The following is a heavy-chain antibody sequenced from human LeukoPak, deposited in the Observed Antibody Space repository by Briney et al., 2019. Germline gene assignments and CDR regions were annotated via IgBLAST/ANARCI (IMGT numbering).Heavy chain of an antibody. CDR3: ATDSAIVTSGSTGALY. CDR2: ISAYNGNT. D-gene: IGHD5-18*01. J-gene: IGHJ4*02. V-gene: IGHV1-18*01. CDR1: GYTFTSYG. Sequence: ASVKVSCKASGYTFTSYGISWVRQAPGQGLEWMGWISAYNGNTNYAQKLQGRVTMTRDTSTSTVYMELSSLTSEDTAVYYCATDSAIVTSGSTGALYWGQGTLVTVSS.